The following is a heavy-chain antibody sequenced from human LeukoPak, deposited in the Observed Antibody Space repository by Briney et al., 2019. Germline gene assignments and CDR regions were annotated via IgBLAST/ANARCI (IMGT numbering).Heavy chain of an antibody. D-gene: IGHD2-15*01. J-gene: IGHJ4*02. Sequence: SVKVSCKASGGTFSSYAISWVRQAPGQGLEWMGGIIPIFGTANYAQKFQGRLTMTEDTSTHTAYMELSSLRSDDTAVYYCATDPVGYCNADGCYSVDYWGQGTLVTVSS. CDR2: IIPIFGTA. CDR1: GGTFSSYA. CDR3: ATDPVGYCNADGCYSVDY. V-gene: IGHV1-69*06.